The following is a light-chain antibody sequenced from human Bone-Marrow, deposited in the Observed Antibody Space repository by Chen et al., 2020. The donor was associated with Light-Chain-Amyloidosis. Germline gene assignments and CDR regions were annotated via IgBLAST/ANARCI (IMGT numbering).Light chain of an antibody. CDR2: DDS. CDR3: QVWDRSSDRPV. CDR1: NIGSTS. Sequence: SYVLTQPSSVSVAPGQTATIACGGNNIGSTSVHWYQQTPGQAPLLVVYDDSDRPSGIPERGSGYNSGNTATLTISRVEAGDEADYYCQVWDRSSDRPVFGGGTKLTVL. V-gene: IGLV3-21*02. J-gene: IGLJ3*02.